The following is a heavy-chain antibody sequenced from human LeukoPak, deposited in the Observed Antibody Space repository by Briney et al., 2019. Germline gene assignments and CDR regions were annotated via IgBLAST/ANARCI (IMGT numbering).Heavy chain of an antibody. J-gene: IGHJ6*02. V-gene: IGHV1-2*02. D-gene: IGHD5-18*01. CDR1: GYTFTGYY. CDR2: INPNSGGT. CDR3: ARERIQLWFNYYGMDV. Sequence: VASVKVSCKASGYTFTGYYMHWLRQAPGQGPEWMGWINPNSGGTNYAQKLRGRVTMTTDTSTSTAYMELRSLRSDDTAVYYCARERIQLWFNYYGMDVWGQGTTVTVSS.